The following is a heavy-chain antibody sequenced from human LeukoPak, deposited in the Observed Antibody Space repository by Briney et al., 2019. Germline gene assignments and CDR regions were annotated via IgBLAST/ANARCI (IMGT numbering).Heavy chain of an antibody. CDR3: AKDGGDGYTGDAFDI. J-gene: IGHJ3*02. CDR1: GFTFSTYA. V-gene: IGHV3-23*01. Sequence: PGGSLRLSCAASGFTFSTYAMSWVRQAPGMGLEGVSGNSASGGSTFYADSVKGRFTISRDTSTNTVYLQMNSLRAEDTAIYYCAKDGGDGYTGDAFDIWGQGTMVTVSS. D-gene: IGHD5-24*01. CDR2: NSASGGST.